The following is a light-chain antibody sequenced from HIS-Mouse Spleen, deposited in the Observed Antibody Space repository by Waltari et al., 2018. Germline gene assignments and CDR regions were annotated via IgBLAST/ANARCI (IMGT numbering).Light chain of an antibody. J-gene: IGKJ1*01. V-gene: IGKV1-39*02. CDR1: QSISSY. CDR2: AAS. Sequence: DIQMTQSPSFLSASVGDRVTITCRASQSISSYLNWYQQKPGKAPKLLIYAASSLQSGVPSRFSGSGSGTDFTLTISSLQPEDVATYYCQCGYSTPPGTFGQGTKVEIK. CDR3: QCGYSTPPGT.